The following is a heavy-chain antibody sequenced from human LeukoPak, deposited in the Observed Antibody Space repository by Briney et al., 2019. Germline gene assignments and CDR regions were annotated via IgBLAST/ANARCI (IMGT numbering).Heavy chain of an antibody. Sequence: PGGSLRLSCAASGFTFSRYSMNSVCQSPRKRLEWVSSISSSSSYIHHAESVNGRFTISRDNAKNSLYLQMNSLRAEDTAVYYCARESVLIVXXXHYWGQGXXVTXSS. CDR3: ARESVLIVXXXHY. D-gene: IGHD2-8*01. CDR1: GFTFSRYS. V-gene: IGHV3-21*01. J-gene: IGHJ4*02. CDR2: ISSSSSYI.